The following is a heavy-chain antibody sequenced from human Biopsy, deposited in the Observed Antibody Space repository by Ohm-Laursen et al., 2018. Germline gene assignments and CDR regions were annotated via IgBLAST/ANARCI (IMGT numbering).Heavy chain of an antibody. CDR1: GFTFSVHD. V-gene: IGHV3-11*01. CDR2: ISSSGATI. J-gene: IGHJ4*02. D-gene: IGHD2-15*01. Sequence: SLRLSCTASGFTFSVHDMAWVRQAPGKGLEWLSYISSSGATIKYADSVKGRFTISRDNAKNSLYLRMNSLRAEDTAVYFCARARDDFGVVPAAVFDFWGQGTLVTVSS. CDR3: ARARDDFGVVPAAVFDF.